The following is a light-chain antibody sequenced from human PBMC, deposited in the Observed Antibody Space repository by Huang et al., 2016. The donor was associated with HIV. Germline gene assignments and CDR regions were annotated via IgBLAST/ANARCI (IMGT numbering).Light chain of an antibody. V-gene: IGKV3D-15*01. Sequence: EIVMTPSPATLSVSPGERAALSCTASQNVSSNLAWYQETPGQAPSRLIYDTSTRATGIPARFTGSGSGTEFTLTISSLQSEDFAVYYCQQYYNWPPYTFGQGTNLEIK. CDR2: DTS. J-gene: IGKJ2*01. CDR1: QNVSSN. CDR3: QQYYNWPPYT.